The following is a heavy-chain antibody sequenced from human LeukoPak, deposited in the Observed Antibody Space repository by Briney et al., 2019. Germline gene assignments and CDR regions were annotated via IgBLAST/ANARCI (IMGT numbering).Heavy chain of an antibody. J-gene: IGHJ6*02. CDR2: IYYSGST. V-gene: IGHV4-59*01. CDR3: ARWDYVNGYYYYGMDV. CDR1: GGSISSYY. Sequence: SETPSLTCTVSGGSISSYYWSWIRQPPGKGLEWIGYIYYSGSTNYNPSLKSRVTISVDTSKNQFSLKLSSVTAADTAVYYCARWDYVNGYYYYGMDVWGQGTTVTVSS. D-gene: IGHD4-17*01.